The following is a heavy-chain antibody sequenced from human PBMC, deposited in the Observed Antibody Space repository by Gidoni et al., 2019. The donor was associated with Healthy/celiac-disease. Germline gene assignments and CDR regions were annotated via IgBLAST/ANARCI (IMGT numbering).Heavy chain of an antibody. CDR3: ARGPGAARRYYYYYMDV. CDR1: GGSFSGYY. D-gene: IGHD6-6*01. Sequence: QVQLQQWGAGLLKPSETLSLTCAVYGGSFSGYYWSWIRQPPGKGLEWIGETNHSGSTNYTPSLKSRVTISVDTSKNQFSLKLSSVTAADTAVYYCARGPGAARRYYYYYMDVWGKGTTVTVSS. CDR2: TNHSGST. J-gene: IGHJ6*03. V-gene: IGHV4-34*01.